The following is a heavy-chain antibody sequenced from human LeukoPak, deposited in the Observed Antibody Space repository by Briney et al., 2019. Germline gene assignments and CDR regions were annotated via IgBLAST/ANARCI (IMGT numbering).Heavy chain of an antibody. CDR3: ARGLHGDYGYFDY. CDR2: VIPMFATA. J-gene: IGHJ4*02. V-gene: IGHV1-69*13. CDR1: GYTFTSYA. D-gene: IGHD4-17*01. Sequence: SVKVSCKASGYTFTSYAISWVRQAPGQGLEWMGGVIPMFATANYAPKFQDRVTITADESTSTAYMELRSLRSEDTAVYHCARGLHGDYGYFDYWGQGTLVTVSS.